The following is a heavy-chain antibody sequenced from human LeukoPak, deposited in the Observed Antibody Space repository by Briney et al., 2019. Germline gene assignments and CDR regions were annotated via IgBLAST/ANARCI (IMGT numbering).Heavy chain of an antibody. V-gene: IGHV3-48*01. Sequence: PGGSLRLSCAASGFTFSSYSMNWVRQAPGKGLEWVPYISSSSSTIYYADSVKGRFTISRDNAKNSLYLQMNSLRAEDTAVYYCAREGEYSRKLGYGMDVWGQGTTVTVSS. CDR2: ISSSSSTI. D-gene: IGHD6-6*01. CDR3: AREGEYSRKLGYGMDV. J-gene: IGHJ6*02. CDR1: GFTFSSYS.